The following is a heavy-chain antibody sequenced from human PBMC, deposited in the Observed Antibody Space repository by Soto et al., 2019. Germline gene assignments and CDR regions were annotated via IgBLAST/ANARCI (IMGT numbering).Heavy chain of an antibody. J-gene: IGHJ5*02. CDR3: AAGSCSSSGCYWFDP. CDR1: GGSISSSSYY. D-gene: IGHD2-2*01. Sequence: SETLSLTCNVSGGSISSSSYYWGWVRQPPGKGLEWIGSIYYSGSTYYKTSLKSRVTISVDTSKNQLFLKLRSVTAADTAVYYCAAGSCSSSGCYWFDPWGQGTLVTVSS. V-gene: IGHV4-39*01. CDR2: IYYSGST.